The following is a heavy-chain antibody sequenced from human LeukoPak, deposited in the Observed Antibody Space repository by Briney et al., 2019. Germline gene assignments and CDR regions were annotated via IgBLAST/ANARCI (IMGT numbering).Heavy chain of an antibody. CDR2: INHSGST. CDR1: GGSFSGYY. V-gene: IGHV4-34*01. D-gene: IGHD1-26*01. CDR3: ASQDQSGRYYRH. J-gene: IGHJ1*01. Sequence: SETLSLTCAVYGGSFSGYYWSWIRQPPGKGLEWIGEINHSGSTNYNPSLKSRVTISVDTSKNQFSLKLSSVTAADTAVYYCASQDQSGRYYRHWGKGTLVTVSS.